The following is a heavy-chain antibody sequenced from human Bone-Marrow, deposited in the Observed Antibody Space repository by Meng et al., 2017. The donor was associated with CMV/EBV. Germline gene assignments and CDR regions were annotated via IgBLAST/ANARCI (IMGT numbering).Heavy chain of an antibody. Sequence: ASVKVSCKASGYTLTTFDVNWVRQAPGQGLEWMGWINPNSGGTNYAKKFQGRVTMTRDTSISTAYMELSRIRSDDTAVYYCARGGAFTVTRHPNNWFDPWGQGTLVTVSS. CDR1: GYTLTTFD. V-gene: IGHV1-2*02. CDR3: ARGGAFTVTRHPNNWFDP. D-gene: IGHD4-11*01. J-gene: IGHJ5*02. CDR2: INPNSGGT.